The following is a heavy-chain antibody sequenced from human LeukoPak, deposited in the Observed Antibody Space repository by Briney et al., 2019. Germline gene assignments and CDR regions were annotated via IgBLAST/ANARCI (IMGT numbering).Heavy chain of an antibody. D-gene: IGHD5-24*01. CDR1: GGSLSGYY. Sequence: SETLSLTCAVCGGSLSGYYWRWIRQPPGKGLEWFGEINHSGGTTYNPSLKSRVTISVDPSNNQFSLMLGSGPAADTAVYYCARGRGYNSFDYWGQGTLVTVSS. V-gene: IGHV4-34*01. CDR2: INHSGGT. J-gene: IGHJ4*02. CDR3: ARGRGYNSFDY.